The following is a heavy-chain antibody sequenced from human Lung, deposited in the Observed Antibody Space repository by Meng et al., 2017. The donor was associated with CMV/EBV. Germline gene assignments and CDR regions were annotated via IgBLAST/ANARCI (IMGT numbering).Heavy chain of an antibody. J-gene: IGHJ4*02. CDR1: GYTFTNYG. CDR2: INAYNGDT. D-gene: IGHD1-26*01. V-gene: IGHV1-18*01. Sequence: QAQLVQSGGEVKQSGASVMVSCKASGYTFTNYGITWVRQAPGQGLEWMGWINAYNGDTNYAQTLQGRVTMTTDTSTSTAYMELRSLRSDDTAVYYCARVEVGITSGDYWGQGTLVTVSS. CDR3: ARVEVGITSGDY.